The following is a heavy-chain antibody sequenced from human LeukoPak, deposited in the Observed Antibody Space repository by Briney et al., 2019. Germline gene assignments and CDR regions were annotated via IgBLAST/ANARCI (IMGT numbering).Heavy chain of an antibody. CDR1: GFTFSNAW. Sequence: GGSLRLSCAASGFTFSNAWMSWVRQAPGKGLEWVGRIKSKTDGGTTDYAAPVKGRFTISRDDSKNTLYLQMNSLRDEDTAVYFCARLYRLNNVWGQGTTVTVSS. CDR3: ARLYRLNNV. V-gene: IGHV3-15*01. D-gene: IGHD3-16*02. CDR2: IKSKTDGGTT. J-gene: IGHJ6*02.